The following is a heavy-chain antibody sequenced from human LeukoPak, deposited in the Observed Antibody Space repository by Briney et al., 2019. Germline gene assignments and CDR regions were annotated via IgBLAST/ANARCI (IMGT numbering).Heavy chain of an antibody. J-gene: IGHJ1*01. V-gene: IGHV4-59*01. CDR2: IYHSGST. CDR1: GGSISTYY. CDR3: ARGGAARLHFQN. D-gene: IGHD6-6*01. Sequence: SETLSLTCAVSGGSISTYYWNWIRQPPGKGLEWIGYIYHSGSTNYNPSLQSRVAISVDTSKNQFSLNLNSVTAADTAVYYCARGGAARLHFQNWGQGTLVTVSS.